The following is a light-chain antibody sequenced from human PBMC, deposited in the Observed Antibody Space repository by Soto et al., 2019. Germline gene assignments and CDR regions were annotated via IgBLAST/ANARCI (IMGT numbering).Light chain of an antibody. CDR2: AAS. V-gene: IGKV1-8*01. CDR3: QQYYSYPYT. J-gene: IGKJ5*01. CDR1: QGISSY. Sequence: AMRMTQSPSSLSASTGYRVSITCRSSQGISSYLAWYQQKPGKAPKLLIYAASTLQSGVPSRFSGSGSGTDFTLTISCLQSEDFATYYCQQYYSYPYTFGQGTRLEIK.